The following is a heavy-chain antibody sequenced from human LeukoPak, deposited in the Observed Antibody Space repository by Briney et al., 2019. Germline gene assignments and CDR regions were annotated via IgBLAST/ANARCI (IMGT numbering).Heavy chain of an antibody. CDR3: TTDIGYCSSTSCYHYYYYNGMDV. V-gene: IGHV3-15*07. CDR2: IKSKTDGGTT. D-gene: IGHD2-2*01. CDR1: GFTFSNAW. Sequence: PGGSLRLSCAASGFTFSNAWMNWVRQAPGKGLEWVGRIKSKTDGGTTDYAAPVKGRFTISRDDSKNTLYLQMNSLKTEDTAVYYCTTDIGYCSSTSCYHYYYYNGMDVWGQGTTVTVSS. J-gene: IGHJ6*02.